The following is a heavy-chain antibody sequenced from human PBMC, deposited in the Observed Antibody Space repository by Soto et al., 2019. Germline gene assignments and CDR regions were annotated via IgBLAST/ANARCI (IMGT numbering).Heavy chain of an antibody. Sequence: ASVKVSCKASGYTFTSYYMHWVRQAPGQGLEWMGIINPSGGSTSYAQKFQGRVTMTRDTSTSTVYMELSSLRSEDTAVYYCARSGANYYDSSGYRFHEYWGQGTLVTVSS. CDR2: INPSGGST. J-gene: IGHJ4*02. D-gene: IGHD3-22*01. CDR3: ARSGANYYDSSGYRFHEY. V-gene: IGHV1-46*01. CDR1: GYTFTSYY.